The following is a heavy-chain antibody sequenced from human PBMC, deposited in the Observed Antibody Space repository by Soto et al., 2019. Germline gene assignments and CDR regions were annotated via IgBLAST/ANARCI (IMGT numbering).Heavy chain of an antibody. CDR3: ASSGPMVREPHWFDP. D-gene: IGHD3-10*01. CDR2: IYSGGST. CDR1: GFTVSSNY. V-gene: IGHV3-53*01. Sequence: GGSLRLSCAASGFTVSSNYMSWVRQAPGKGLEWVSVIYSGGSTYYADSVKGRFTISRDNSKNTLYLQMNSLRAEDTAVYYCASSGPMVREPHWFDPWGQGTLVNVSS. J-gene: IGHJ5*02.